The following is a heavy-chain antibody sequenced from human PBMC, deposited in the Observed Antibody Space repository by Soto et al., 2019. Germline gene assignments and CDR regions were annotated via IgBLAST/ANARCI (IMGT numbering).Heavy chain of an antibody. CDR2: IIPIFGTA. CDR3: ARVAGHTGHYYYYGMDV. J-gene: IGHJ6*02. V-gene: IGHV1-69*01. Sequence: QVQLVQSGAEVKKPGSSVKVSCKASGGTFSSYAISWVRQAPGQGLEWMGGIIPIFGTANYAQKFQGRVTIPADESTSTAYMELSSLRSEDTAVYYCARVAGHTGHYYYYGMDVWGQGTTVTVSS. CDR1: GGTFSSYA. D-gene: IGHD6-19*01.